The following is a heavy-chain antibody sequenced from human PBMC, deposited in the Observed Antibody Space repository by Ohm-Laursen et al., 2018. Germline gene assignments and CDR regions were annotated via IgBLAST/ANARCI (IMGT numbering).Heavy chain of an antibody. D-gene: IGHD4-17*01. CDR2: ISWSSGSI. CDR1: GFTFDDYA. CDR3: AKGRYGDTNWYFDL. J-gene: IGHJ2*01. Sequence: SLRLSCTASGFTFDDYAMHWVRQAPGKGLEWVSGISWSSGSIGYADSVKGRFTISRDNAKNSLYLQMNSLRAEDTALYYCAKGRYGDTNWYFDLWGRGTLVTVSS. V-gene: IGHV3-9*01.